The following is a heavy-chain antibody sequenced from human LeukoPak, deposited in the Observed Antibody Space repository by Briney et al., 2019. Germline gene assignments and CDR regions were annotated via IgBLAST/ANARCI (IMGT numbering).Heavy chain of an antibody. CDR2: ISSGGSTI. CDR1: GFTFSSYE. CDR3: ARLARKGSGWQKNDY. D-gene: IGHD6-19*01. V-gene: IGHV3-48*03. Sequence: PGGSLRLSCAASGFTFSSYEMNWVRRAPGKGVGWVSYISSGGSTIYYADSVKGRFTIYRDNAKISPHLQMNSLRDEDTADYYCARLARKGSGWQKNDYWGQGTLVTVSS. J-gene: IGHJ4*02.